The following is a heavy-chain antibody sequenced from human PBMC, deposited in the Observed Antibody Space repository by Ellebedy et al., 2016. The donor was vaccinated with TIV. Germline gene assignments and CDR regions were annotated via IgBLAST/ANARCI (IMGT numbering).Heavy chain of an antibody. V-gene: IGHV3-30-3*01. CDR1: GFTFGSYD. CDR3: ARVFDSYYLDY. Sequence: GESLKISCAASGFTFGSYDMHWVRQAPGKGLEWVSIISYDGNDKSYADSVKGRFSISRHNSKNTVYLDMSSLRSEDTVVYYCARVFDSYYLDYWGQGTLVTVSS. D-gene: IGHD6-6*01. CDR2: ISYDGNDK. J-gene: IGHJ4*02.